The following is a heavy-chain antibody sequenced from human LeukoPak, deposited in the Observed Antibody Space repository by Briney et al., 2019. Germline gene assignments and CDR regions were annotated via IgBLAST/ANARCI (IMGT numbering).Heavy chain of an antibody. D-gene: IGHD4-17*01. J-gene: IGHJ3*02. CDR1: GFTFSNYC. CDR2: IRYDTNNK. Sequence: PWGSLRLSCAASGFTFSNYCKHLVRPAPGKGLEWMALIRYDTNNKYYADSVKGRFTISGDNSKNTLYLQMNSLRTEDTALYYCANDYGDYGGDAFDIWGQGTMVTVSS. V-gene: IGHV3-30*02. CDR3: ANDYGDYGGDAFDI.